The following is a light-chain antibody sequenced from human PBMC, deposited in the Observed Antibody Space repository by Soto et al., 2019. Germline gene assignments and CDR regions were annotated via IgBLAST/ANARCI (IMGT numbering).Light chain of an antibody. CDR2: DAS. CDR1: QSISRG. CDR3: QHYSSVWA. V-gene: IGKV1-5*01. Sequence: DIQMTQSPSTLSSSVGDRVTITCRASQSISRGLAWYQQQPGKAPNLLIYDASTLESGVPSRFSGSGSGTEYTLTISCLHPDDFATYYCQHYSSVWAFGQGTKVDIK. J-gene: IGKJ1*01.